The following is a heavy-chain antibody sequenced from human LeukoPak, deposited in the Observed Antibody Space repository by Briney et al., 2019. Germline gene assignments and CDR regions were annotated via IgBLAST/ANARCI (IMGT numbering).Heavy chain of an antibody. J-gene: IGHJ3*01. CDR1: GFTFSSKW. Sequence: AGSLRLSCAAYGFTFSSKWMSWVRQAPGKGLEWVANIKQDGREKYHVDSVKGRFTISRDNAKNSLYLRMNSLRAEDTAVYYCARRRVFYGSVSYFAFDVWGQGTMVTVSS. CDR3: ARRRVFYGSVSYFAFDV. CDR2: IKQDGREK. D-gene: IGHD3-10*01. V-gene: IGHV3-7*01.